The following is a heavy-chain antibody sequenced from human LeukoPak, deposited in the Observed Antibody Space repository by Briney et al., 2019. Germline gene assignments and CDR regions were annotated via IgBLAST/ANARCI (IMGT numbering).Heavy chain of an antibody. D-gene: IGHD3-10*01. J-gene: IGHJ3*02. CDR2: LSRHSDYI. V-gene: IGHV3-21*01. CDR3: ARDLSFGAPVAFDI. CDR1: GFDFDRYA. Sequence: GGSLRLSCAASGFDFDRYAMSWVRQAPGKGLEWLSALSRHSDYIYYADSVRGRFTISRDNAKNSLYLQMNSLRVDDTAVYFRARDLSFGAPVAFDIWGQGTMLTVSS.